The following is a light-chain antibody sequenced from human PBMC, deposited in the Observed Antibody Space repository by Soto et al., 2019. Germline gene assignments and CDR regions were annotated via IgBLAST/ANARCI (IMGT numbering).Light chain of an antibody. CDR2: KAS. Sequence: DIQMTQSPSTLSASVGDRVTITCRASQSISSWLAWYQQKPGKAPKLLIYKASSLESGVPSRFSGSGSGTEFTLTISSLQPDDFAAYYRQQYNSYYTFGQGTKVVIK. CDR3: QQYNSYYT. V-gene: IGKV1-5*03. CDR1: QSISSW. J-gene: IGKJ2*01.